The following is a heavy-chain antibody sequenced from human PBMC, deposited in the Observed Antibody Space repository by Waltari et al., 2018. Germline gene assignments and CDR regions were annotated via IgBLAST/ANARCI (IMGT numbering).Heavy chain of an antibody. CDR1: GFSFIGYA. D-gene: IGHD3-16*02. J-gene: IGHJ4*02. CDR2: ISGSVATP. V-gene: IGHV3-23*01. Sequence: EVQLLESAGGLVQPGGALRLSCAASGFSFIGYAMSWVRQAPGGGLGGVASISGSVATPFYADSGKGRFTIVRDNSKDTFYLQMNSLRVDDSAVYYCAKGSRGYTNYFFDYWGQGALVTVSS. CDR3: AKGSRGYTNYFFDY.